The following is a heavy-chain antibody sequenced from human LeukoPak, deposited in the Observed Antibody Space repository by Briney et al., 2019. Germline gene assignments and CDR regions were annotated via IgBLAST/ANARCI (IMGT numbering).Heavy chain of an antibody. CDR1: GYSFTAYA. CDR2: ITPTDGA. V-gene: IGHV1-2*02. Sequence: ASVKVSCKSSGYSFTAYAMHWVRQAPGQGLEWVEWITPTDGADYAQKFQGRVTMTSDTPMSTVYMDLNRLTSDDTAVYFCARDRYGDGFAHFDYWGQGTLVTVSS. J-gene: IGHJ4*02. CDR3: ARDRYGDGFAHFDY. D-gene: IGHD5-24*01.